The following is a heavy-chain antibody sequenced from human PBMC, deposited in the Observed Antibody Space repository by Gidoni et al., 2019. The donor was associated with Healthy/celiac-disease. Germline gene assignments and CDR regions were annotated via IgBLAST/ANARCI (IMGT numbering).Heavy chain of an antibody. V-gene: IGHV4-59*13. CDR2: IYYSGST. Sequence: QFHPQEPGPGLVSPSETLSLTSTVFAGSLSSYYWSRVRQPPGKGLEWIGYIYYSGSTNSNPSPKRRVTITVDTTKNQISLKLRSGTAADTAVYYCARDPVAATGWFDPWGQGTMVTVSS. CDR3: ARDPVAATGWFDP. J-gene: IGHJ5*02. D-gene: IGHD2-15*01. CDR1: AGSLSSYY.